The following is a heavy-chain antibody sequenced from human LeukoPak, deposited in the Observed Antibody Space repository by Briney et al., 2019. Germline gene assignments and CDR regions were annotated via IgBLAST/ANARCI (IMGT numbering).Heavy chain of an antibody. V-gene: IGHV4-61*02. D-gene: IGHD3-10*01. CDR1: GGSISSGSYY. CDR2: IYTSGST. CDR3: ARGTVRGVIADP. Sequence: SETLSLTCTVSGGSISSGSYYWSWIRQPAGKGLEWIGRIYTSGSTNYNPSLKSRVTISVDTSKNQFSLKLSSVTAADTAVYYCARGTVRGVIADPWGQGTLVTVSS. J-gene: IGHJ5*02.